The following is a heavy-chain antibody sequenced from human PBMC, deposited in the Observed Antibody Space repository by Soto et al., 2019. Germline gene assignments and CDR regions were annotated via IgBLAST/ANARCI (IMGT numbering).Heavy chain of an antibody. D-gene: IGHD3-3*01. V-gene: IGHV3-11*01. J-gene: IGHJ4*02. Sequence: PGGSLRLSCAASGFTFSDYYMSWIRQAPGKGLEWVSYISSSGSTIYYADSVKGRFTISRDNAKNSLYLQMNSLRAEDTAVYYCARPPNPDDFWSGYDDYWGQGTLVTVSS. CDR1: GFTFSDYY. CDR3: ARPPNPDDFWSGYDDY. CDR2: ISSSGSTI.